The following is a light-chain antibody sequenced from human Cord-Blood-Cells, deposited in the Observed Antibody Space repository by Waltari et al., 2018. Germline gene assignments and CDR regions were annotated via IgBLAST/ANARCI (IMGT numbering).Light chain of an antibody. J-gene: IGLJ2*01. CDR1: SSDVGGYNY. CDR3: SSYTSSSTLV. V-gene: IGLV2-14*01. Sequence: QSALTQPASVSGSPGQSITISCTGTSSDVGGYNYVSWYQQHPGKAPKLMIYDVSNLPSGVSNRFSGSKSGNTASLTISGLQAEDEADYYCSSYTSSSTLVFGRGTKLTVL. CDR2: DVS.